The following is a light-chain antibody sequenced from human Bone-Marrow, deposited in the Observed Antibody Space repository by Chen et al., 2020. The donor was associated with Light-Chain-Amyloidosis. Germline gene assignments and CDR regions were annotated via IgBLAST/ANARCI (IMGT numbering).Light chain of an antibody. CDR2: KDS. J-gene: IGLJ3*02. V-gene: IGLV3-25*03. Sequence: SYELTQPPSVSVSPGQTARITCSGDALPKQYAYWYQQKPGQAPVQGIYKDSERPSGIPERFSGSSSGTTVTLTISGVQAEDEADYYCQSADSSGTWVFGGGTKLTVL. CDR3: QSADSSGTWV. CDR1: ALPKQY.